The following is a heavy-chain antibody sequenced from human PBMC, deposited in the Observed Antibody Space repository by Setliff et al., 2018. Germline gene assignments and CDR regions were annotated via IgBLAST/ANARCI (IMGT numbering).Heavy chain of an antibody. CDR1: GASISSGNDF. V-gene: IGHV4-61*09. CDR3: ARSDDNFQYPDY. CDR2: IYTNGGT. J-gene: IGHJ4*01. Sequence: SEILSLTCSVSGASISSGNDFWNWIRQPAGKGLEWIGNIYTNGGTDYSPSLRSRVTISLGTSKNQFSLQLTSVTAADTAIYYCARSDDNFQYPDYWGQGTLVTVSS. D-gene: IGHD1-1*01.